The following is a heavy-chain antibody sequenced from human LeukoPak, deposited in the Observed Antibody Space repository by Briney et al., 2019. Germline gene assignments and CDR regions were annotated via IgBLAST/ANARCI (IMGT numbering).Heavy chain of an antibody. D-gene: IGHD3-22*01. CDR1: GFTFSSYA. CDR2: ISYDGSNK. V-gene: IGHV3-30*04. J-gene: IGHJ4*02. Sequence: PGRSLRLSCAASGFTFSSYAMHWVRQAPGKGLEWVAVISYDGSNKYYADSVKGRFTISRDNSKNTLYLQMNSLRAEDTAVYYCARELTMIVAVIGYWGQGTLVTVSS. CDR3: ARELTMIVAVIGY.